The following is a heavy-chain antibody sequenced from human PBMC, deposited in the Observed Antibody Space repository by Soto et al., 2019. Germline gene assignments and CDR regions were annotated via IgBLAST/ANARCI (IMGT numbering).Heavy chain of an antibody. CDR2: IIPIFGTA. CDR1: GGTFSSYA. V-gene: IGHV1-69*13. Sequence: SVKVSCKASGGTFSSYAISWVRQAPGQGLEWMGGIIPIFGTANYAQKFQGRVTITADESTGTAYMELSSLRSEDTAVYYCARTEVPAAILLWFDPWGQGTLVTVSS. CDR3: ARTEVPAAILLWFDP. D-gene: IGHD2-2*01. J-gene: IGHJ5*02.